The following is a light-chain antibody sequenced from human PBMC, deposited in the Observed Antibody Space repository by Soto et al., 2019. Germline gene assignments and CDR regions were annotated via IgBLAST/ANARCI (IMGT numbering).Light chain of an antibody. V-gene: IGLV2-14*01. Sequence: QSALTQPASVSGSPGQSITISCTGTSGDVGGYNYVSWYQQYPGKAPKLIIYDVSNRPSGVSNRFSGSKSGNTASLTISGLQAEDEVDYYCSSYTGSSTSVVFGGGTKLTVL. CDR3: SSYTGSSTSVV. CDR2: DVS. CDR1: SGDVGGYNY. J-gene: IGLJ2*01.